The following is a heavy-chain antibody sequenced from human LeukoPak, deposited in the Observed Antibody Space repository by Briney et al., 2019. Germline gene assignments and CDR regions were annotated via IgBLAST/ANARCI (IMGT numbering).Heavy chain of an antibody. V-gene: IGHV4-59*01. Sequence: SETLSLTCTVSGGSISSYYWSWIRQPPGKGLEWIGYIYYSGSTNYNPSLKSRVTISVDTSKNQFSLKLSSVTAADTAVYYCARGNHYCSSTSCYRGFDYWGQGTLVTASS. J-gene: IGHJ4*02. CDR2: IYYSGST. CDR1: GGSISSYY. CDR3: ARGNHYCSSTSCYRGFDY. D-gene: IGHD2-2*01.